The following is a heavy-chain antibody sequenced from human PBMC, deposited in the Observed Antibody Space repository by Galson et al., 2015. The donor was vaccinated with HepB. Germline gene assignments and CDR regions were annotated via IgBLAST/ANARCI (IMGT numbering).Heavy chain of an antibody. CDR2: IWNDGGKK. CDR3: ASEVTTYGWAYFER. V-gene: IGHV3-33*01. Sequence: SLRLSCAASGFTFRNYGMHWVRQAPGKGLEWVALIWNDGGKKYYADSVTGRFTISRDNSKNILYLQMDSLRAEDTAVYYCASEVTTYGWAYFERWGQGTLVTVSS. J-gene: IGHJ1*01. CDR1: GFTFRNYG. D-gene: IGHD3-9*01.